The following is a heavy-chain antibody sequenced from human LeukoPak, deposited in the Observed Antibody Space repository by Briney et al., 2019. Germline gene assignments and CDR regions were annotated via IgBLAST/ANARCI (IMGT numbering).Heavy chain of an antibody. V-gene: IGHV1-3*01. J-gene: IGHJ4*02. Sequence: ASVKVSCKASGYTFTTYAIHWVRQAPGQRLEWMGWINAGNGDTRYSQKFQGRVTITRDTSASTGYVELSSLRSGDTAVYYCARESPQRSGYSYTHWGQGTLVTVSS. CDR1: GYTFTTYA. CDR2: INAGNGDT. D-gene: IGHD5-18*01. CDR3: ARESPQRSGYSYTH.